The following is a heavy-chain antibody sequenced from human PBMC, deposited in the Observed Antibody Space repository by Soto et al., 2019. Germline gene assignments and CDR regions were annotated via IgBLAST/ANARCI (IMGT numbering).Heavy chain of an antibody. V-gene: IGHV4-31*03. D-gene: IGHD2-8*01. Sequence: QVQLQESGPGLVKPSQTLSVTCTVSGGSVSSDDYSWSWIRQHPGKGLEWIGYIRDSGSTYYNPSLASRVTISLDTTKNQFPMRLRSVTAADTAVYYCARAMANYFDYWGQGTLVTASS. CDR1: GGSVSSDDYS. J-gene: IGHJ4*02. CDR3: ARAMANYFDY. CDR2: IRDSGST.